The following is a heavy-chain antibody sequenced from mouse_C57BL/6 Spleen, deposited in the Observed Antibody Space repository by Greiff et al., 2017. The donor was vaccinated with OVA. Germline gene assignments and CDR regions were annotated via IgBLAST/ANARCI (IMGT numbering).Heavy chain of an antibody. V-gene: IGHV14-4*01. D-gene: IGHD2-1*01. CDR2: IDPENGDT. J-gene: IGHJ3*01. CDR3: TTGGNPFAY. CDR1: GFNIKDDY. Sequence: VQLQQSGAELVRPGASVKLSCTASGFNIKDDYMHWVKQRPEQGLEWIGWIDPENGDTEYASKFQGKATITVDTSSNTAYLQLSSLTSEDTAVYYCTTGGNPFAYWGQGTLVTVSA.